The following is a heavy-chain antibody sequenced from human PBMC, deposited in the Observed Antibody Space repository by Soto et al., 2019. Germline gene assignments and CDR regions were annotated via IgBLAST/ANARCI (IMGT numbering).Heavy chain of an antibody. D-gene: IGHD3-3*01. CDR3: ARGNYDFWSGYSENPSQYYYYMDV. J-gene: IGHJ6*03. CDR1: GFTFSSYW. CDR2: INSDGSST. Sequence: GGSLRLSCAASGFTFSSYWMHWVRQAPGKGLVWVSRINSDGSSTSYADSVKGRFTISRDNAKNTLYLQMNSLRAEDTAVYYCARGNYDFWSGYSENPSQYYYYMDVWGKGTTVTVSS. V-gene: IGHV3-74*01.